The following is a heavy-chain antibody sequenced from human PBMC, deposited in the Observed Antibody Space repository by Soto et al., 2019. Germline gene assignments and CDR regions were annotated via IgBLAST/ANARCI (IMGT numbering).Heavy chain of an antibody. CDR2: IYPGDSDT. D-gene: IGHD6-13*01. V-gene: IGHV5-51*01. CDR3: ETGFSSSLYYYGMDV. CDR1: GYSFTSYW. Sequence: GESLKISCKGSGYSFTSYWIGWVRQMPGKGLEWMGIIYPGDSDTRYSPSFQGQVTISADKSISTAYLQWSSLKASDTAMYYCETGFSSSLYYYGMDVWGQGTTVTVSS. J-gene: IGHJ6*02.